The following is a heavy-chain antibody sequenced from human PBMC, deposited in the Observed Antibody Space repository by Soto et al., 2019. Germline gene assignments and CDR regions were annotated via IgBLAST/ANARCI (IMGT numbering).Heavy chain of an antibody. J-gene: IGHJ4*02. CDR2: IWYDGSNK. CDR3: ARVSVDTAMEAPDY. V-gene: IGHV3-33*01. D-gene: IGHD5-18*01. CDR1: GFTFSSYG. Sequence: QVQLVESGGGVVQPERSLRLSCAASGFTFSSYGMHWVRQAPGKGLEWVAVIWYDGSNKYYADSMKGRFTISRDNSKNTLYLQMNSLRAEDTAVYYCARVSVDTAMEAPDYWGQGTLVTVSS.